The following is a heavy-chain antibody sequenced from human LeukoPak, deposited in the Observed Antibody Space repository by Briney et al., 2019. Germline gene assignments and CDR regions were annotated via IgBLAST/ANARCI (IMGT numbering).Heavy chain of an antibody. CDR3: ARELRSHYYYYGMDV. D-gene: IGHD2/OR15-2a*01. J-gene: IGHJ6*02. Sequence: GGSLRLSCAASGFTVSSNYMSWVRQAPGKGLEWVSVIYSGGSTYYADSVKGRFTISRDNSKNTLYLQMNSLRAKDTAVYYCARELRSHYYYYGMDVWGQGTTVTVSS. CDR1: GFTVSSNY. V-gene: IGHV3-53*01. CDR2: IYSGGST.